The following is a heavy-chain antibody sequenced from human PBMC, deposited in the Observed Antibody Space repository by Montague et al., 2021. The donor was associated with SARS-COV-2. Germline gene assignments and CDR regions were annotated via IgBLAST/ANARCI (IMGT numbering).Heavy chain of an antibody. J-gene: IGHJ4*01. D-gene: IGHD1-26*01. V-gene: IGHV3-30*04. CDR1: RLPFNGYA. Sequence: SLRLSCAASRLPFNGYAMHWVRQAPGKGLEWLTFISHDESNHRYADSAKGRFIISRDNSKNTLYLQMDSLRPEDTAIYYCAREGYRSGSFYIDYWGQGTLVTVSS. CDR2: ISHDESNH. CDR3: AREGYRSGSFYIDY.